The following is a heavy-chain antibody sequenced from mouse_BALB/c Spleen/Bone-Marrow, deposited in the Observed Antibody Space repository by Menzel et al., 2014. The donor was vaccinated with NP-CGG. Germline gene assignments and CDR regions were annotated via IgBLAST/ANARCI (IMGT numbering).Heavy chain of an antibody. J-gene: IGHJ2*01. V-gene: IGHV5-4*02. D-gene: IGHD2-4*01. CDR1: GFTFSDYY. Sequence: EVHLVESGGGLVKPGGSLKLSCAASGFTFSDYYMYWVRQTPEKRLEWVATISDGGSYTYYPDSVKGRFTISRDNAKNILYLQMSSLKSEDTAMYYCARVSYDFFYYWGQGTPLTVSS. CDR3: ARVSYDFFYY. CDR2: ISDGGSYT.